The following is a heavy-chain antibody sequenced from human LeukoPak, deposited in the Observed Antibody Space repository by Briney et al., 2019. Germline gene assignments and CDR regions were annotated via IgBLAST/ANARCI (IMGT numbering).Heavy chain of an antibody. V-gene: IGHV3-21*01. Sequence: KAGGSLRLSWAASGFTFSSYSMNWVRQAPGKGLEWAAAISTTSGNIYYADSVKGRFTISRDNAKNSLSLQMNSLRVEDTALYYCARRAPSHDFDDWGQGTLVTVSS. CDR1: GFTFSSYS. CDR2: ISTTSGNI. CDR3: ARRAPSHDFDD. J-gene: IGHJ4*02.